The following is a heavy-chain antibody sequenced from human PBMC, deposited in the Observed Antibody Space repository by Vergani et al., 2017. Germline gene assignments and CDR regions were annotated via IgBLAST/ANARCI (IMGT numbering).Heavy chain of an antibody. CDR3: AGDYASAIYYANDAFDI. D-gene: IGHD2-8*01. Sequence: QVQLQESGPRLVKPSQTLSLTCTVSGGSIASGTYYWTWIRQPAGKGLEWIGRVYTGGSANYNTSFKSRVTISLDTSRNQFSLNLQSVTAADTAVYYCAGDYASAIYYANDAFDIWGRGTKVTVSS. J-gene: IGHJ3*02. CDR2: VYTGGSA. V-gene: IGHV4-61*02. CDR1: GGSIASGTYY.